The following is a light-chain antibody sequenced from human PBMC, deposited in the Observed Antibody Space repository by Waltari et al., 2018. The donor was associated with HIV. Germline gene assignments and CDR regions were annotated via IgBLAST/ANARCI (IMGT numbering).Light chain of an antibody. V-gene: IGLV2-14*01. CDR3: CSYTGTNSLH. J-gene: IGLJ2*01. Sequence: QSALTQPASVSGSPGQSITISCTGASSDVGCYACTSWYQQHPGKAPRLIIYEVTNRPSGVSNRFFGSKSANTASLTISGLQADDEADYYCSYTGTNSLHFGGGTKVTVL. CDR2: EVT. CDR1: SSDVGCYAC.